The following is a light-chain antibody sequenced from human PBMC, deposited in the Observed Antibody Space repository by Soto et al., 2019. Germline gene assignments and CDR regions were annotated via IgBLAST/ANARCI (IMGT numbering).Light chain of an antibody. V-gene: IGKV1-39*01. J-gene: IGKJ1*01. CDR1: QNIRTY. CDR3: QQNYGTPGT. CDR2: GAN. Sequence: DIQLTQSPYSLSASLGDSVTITCRASQNIRTYLNWYQQRPGTAPKVLIFGANSLQSGVPSRFSGSGSGTEFTLTISSLQPEDFATYYCQQNYGTPGTFGQGTKVDIK.